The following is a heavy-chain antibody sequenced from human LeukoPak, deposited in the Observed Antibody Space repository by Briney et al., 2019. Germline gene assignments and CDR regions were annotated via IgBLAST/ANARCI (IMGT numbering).Heavy chain of an antibody. J-gene: IGHJ4*02. D-gene: IGHD3-22*01. V-gene: IGHV4-59*12. Sequence: PSETLSLTCTVSGGSISSYYWSWIRQPPGKGLEWIGYISYSGSTNYNPSLKSRVTMSVDTSKNQFSLKLSSVTAADTAVYYCARDQYYYDSSGYYRFDYWGQGTLVTVSS. CDR1: GGSISSYY. CDR2: ISYSGST. CDR3: ARDQYYYDSSGYYRFDY.